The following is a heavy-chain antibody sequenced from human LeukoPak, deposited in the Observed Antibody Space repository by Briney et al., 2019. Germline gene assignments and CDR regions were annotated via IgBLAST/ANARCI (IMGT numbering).Heavy chain of an antibody. CDR1: GFTFSSYA. D-gene: IGHD3-22*01. V-gene: IGHV3-30*04. CDR3: ARDPSTDGSGYLGWYFDL. J-gene: IGHJ2*01. Sequence: GGSLRLSCAASGFTFSSYAMHWVRQAPGKGLEWVAVISYDGSNKYYADSVKGRFTISRDNSKNTLYLQMNSLRAEDTAVYYCARDPSTDGSGYLGWYFDLWGRGTLVTVSS. CDR2: ISYDGSNK.